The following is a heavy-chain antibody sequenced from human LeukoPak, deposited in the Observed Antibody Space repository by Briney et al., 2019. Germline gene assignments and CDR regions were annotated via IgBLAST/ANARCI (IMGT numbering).Heavy chain of an antibody. Sequence: SETLSLTCAVYGGSFSGYYWSWIRQPPGKGLEWIGEINHSGSTNYNPSLKSRVTISVDTSKNQFSLKLSSVTAADTAVYYCARDRNIAARPRGLFDSWGQGTLVTVSS. CDR2: INHSGST. CDR3: ARDRNIAARPRGLFDS. J-gene: IGHJ5*01. CDR1: GGSFSGYY. D-gene: IGHD6-6*01. V-gene: IGHV4-34*01.